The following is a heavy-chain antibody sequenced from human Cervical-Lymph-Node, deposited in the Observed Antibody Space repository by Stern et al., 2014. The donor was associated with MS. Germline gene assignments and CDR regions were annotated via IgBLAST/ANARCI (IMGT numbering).Heavy chain of an antibody. CDR2: ISYDGNSK. Sequence: QVQLVQSGGGVVQPGRSLRLSCAASGFTFSNYGMHWVRQAPGKGLEGVAVISYDGNSKYYADFVKGRFTISRDNSKNTLYLQMNSLKAEDTAVYSCARDPYSNYVMHGMDVWGQGTTVTVSS. V-gene: IGHV3-30*03. J-gene: IGHJ6*02. CDR3: ARDPYSNYVMHGMDV. CDR1: GFTFSNYG. D-gene: IGHD4-11*01.